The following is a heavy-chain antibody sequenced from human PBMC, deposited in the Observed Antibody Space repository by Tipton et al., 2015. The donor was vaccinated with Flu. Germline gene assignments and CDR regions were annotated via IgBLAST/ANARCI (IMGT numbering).Heavy chain of an antibody. Sequence: TLSLTCIVSGDSIRSDYFWGWIRQPPGKGLEWIGQISRGGAIYYNSSLQGRATISVDSSRNRFSLKVRSVTAADTATYYCARRDYSNYVSQPKNWFDLWGQGILVTFSS. D-gene: IGHD4-11*01. CDR2: ISRGGAI. CDR3: ARRDYSNYVSQPKNWFDL. CDR1: GDSIRSDYF. J-gene: IGHJ5*02. V-gene: IGHV4-38-2*02.